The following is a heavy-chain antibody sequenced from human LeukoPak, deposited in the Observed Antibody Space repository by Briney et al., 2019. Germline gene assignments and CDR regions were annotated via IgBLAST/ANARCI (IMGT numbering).Heavy chain of an antibody. CDR1: GGSISSGSYY. CDR3: ARDRIATAGSDWYFDL. Sequence: PSQTLSLTCTVSGGSISSGSYYGSWIRQPAGKGLEWIGHIYTSGSTNYNPSLKSRVTISVDTSKNQFSLKLSSVSAADTAVYYCARDRIATAGSDWYFDLWGRGTLVTVSS. CDR2: IYTSGST. D-gene: IGHD6-13*01. V-gene: IGHV4-61*09. J-gene: IGHJ2*01.